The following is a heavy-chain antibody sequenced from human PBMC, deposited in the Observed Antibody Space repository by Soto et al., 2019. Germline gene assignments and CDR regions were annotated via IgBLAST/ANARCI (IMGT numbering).Heavy chain of an antibody. V-gene: IGHV1-2*02. CDR3: AREIFTMVRGVIIQDYGMDV. J-gene: IGHJ6*02. CDR1: GYTFTGYY. D-gene: IGHD3-10*01. Sequence: ASVKVSCKASGYTFTGYYMHGVRRAPGQGLEWMGWINPNSGGTNYAQKFQGRVTMTRDTSISTAYMELSRLRSDDTAVYYCAREIFTMVRGVIIQDYGMDVWGQGTTVTVSS. CDR2: INPNSGGT.